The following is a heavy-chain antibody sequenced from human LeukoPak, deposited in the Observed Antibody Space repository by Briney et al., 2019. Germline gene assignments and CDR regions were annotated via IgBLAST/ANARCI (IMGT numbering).Heavy chain of an antibody. Sequence: ASVKVSCKASGYTFTSYYMHWVRQAPGQGLEWMGIINPSGGSTSYAQKFQGRVTMTRDMSTSTVYMELGSLRSEDTAVYYCARVRGWELRNNWFDPWGQGTLVTVSS. D-gene: IGHD2-15*01. CDR1: GYTFTSYY. J-gene: IGHJ5*02. CDR2: INPSGGST. V-gene: IGHV1-46*01. CDR3: ARVRGWELRNNWFDP.